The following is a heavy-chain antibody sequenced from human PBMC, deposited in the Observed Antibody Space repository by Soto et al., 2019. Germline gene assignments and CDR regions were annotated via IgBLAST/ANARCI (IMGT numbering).Heavy chain of an antibody. CDR1: GFTFSSYG. D-gene: IGHD2-15*01. CDR3: AKDIGYCSGGSCYSLIYAFDI. V-gene: IGHV3-30*18. Sequence: QVQLVESGGGVVQPGRSLRLSCAASGFTFSSYGMHWVRQAPGKGLEWVAVISYDGSNKYYADSVKGRFTISRDNSKNTLYLQMNSLRAEDTAVYYCAKDIGYCSGGSCYSLIYAFDIWGQGTMVTVSS. CDR2: ISYDGSNK. J-gene: IGHJ3*02.